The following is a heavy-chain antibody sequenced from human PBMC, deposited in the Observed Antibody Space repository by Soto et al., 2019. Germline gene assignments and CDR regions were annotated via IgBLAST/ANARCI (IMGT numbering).Heavy chain of an antibody. D-gene: IGHD2-15*01. CDR2: MNPNSGNT. V-gene: IGHV1-8*02. Sequence: ASVKVSCKASGYTFTSYAMHWVRQAPGQGLEWMGWMNPNSGNTGYAQKFQGRVTMTRNTSISTAYMELSSLRSEDTAVYYCARGSYCSGGSCYVYWFDPWGQGTLVTVSS. CDR3: ARGSYCSGGSCYVYWFDP. J-gene: IGHJ5*02. CDR1: GYTFTSYA.